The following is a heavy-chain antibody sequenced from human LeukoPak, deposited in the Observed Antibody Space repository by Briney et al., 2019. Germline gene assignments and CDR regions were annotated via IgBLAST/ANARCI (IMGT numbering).Heavy chain of an antibody. CDR3: ARDNLGFGDLSKYYFDY. D-gene: IGHD3-10*01. V-gene: IGHV4-38-2*02. CDR2: IYHSGST. Sequence: SETLSLTCTVSGYSISSAYYWGWIRQPPGKGLEWIGSIYHSGSTYYNPSLKSRVTISVDTSKNQFSLKLSSVTAADTAVYYCARDNLGFGDLSKYYFDYWGLGTLVTVSS. CDR1: GYSISSAYY. J-gene: IGHJ4*02.